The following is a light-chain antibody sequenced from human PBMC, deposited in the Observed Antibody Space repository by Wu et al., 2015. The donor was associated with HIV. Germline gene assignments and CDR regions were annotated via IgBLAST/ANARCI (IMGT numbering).Light chain of an antibody. Sequence: EIVLTQSPGTLSLSPGERATLSCRASQSVRSNYLAWYQQKPGQAPRLLIYDASNRATGIPARFSGSGSGTDFTLTISSLEPEDFAVYYCQQRSNWPSTFGQGTRLEIK. CDR1: QSVRSNY. CDR2: DAS. J-gene: IGKJ5*01. V-gene: IGKV3-11*01. CDR3: QQRSNWPST.